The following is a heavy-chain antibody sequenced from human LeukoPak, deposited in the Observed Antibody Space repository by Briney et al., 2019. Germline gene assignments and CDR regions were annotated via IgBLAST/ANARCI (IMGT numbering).Heavy chain of an antibody. V-gene: IGHV3-23*01. CDR1: GFTFSTFA. CDR3: ANVVRGYNYYFDY. D-gene: IGHD3-10*01. J-gene: IGHJ4*02. CDR2: ISGSGGST. Sequence: GGSLRLSCAASGFTFSTFAMIWVRQPPGKGLEWVSAISGSGGSTYYADSVKGRFTISRDNSKNTLYLQMNSLRAEDTAVYYCANVVRGYNYYFDYWGQGTLVTVSS.